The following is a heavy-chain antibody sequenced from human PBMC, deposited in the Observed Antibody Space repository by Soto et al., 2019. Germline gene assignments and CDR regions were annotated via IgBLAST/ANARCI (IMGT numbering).Heavy chain of an antibody. CDR2: IWYDGSNK. V-gene: IGHV3-33*01. CDR3: ARAENCSSTSCSYYYYYGMDV. D-gene: IGHD2-2*01. CDR1: GFTFISYG. Sequence: GGSLRLSCASSGFTFISYGMHWVRQAPGKGLEWVAVIWYDGSNKDYADSVKGRFTISRDNAKNSLYLQMNSLRAEDTAVYYCARAENCSSTSCSYYYYYGMDVWGQGTTVTVSS. J-gene: IGHJ6*02.